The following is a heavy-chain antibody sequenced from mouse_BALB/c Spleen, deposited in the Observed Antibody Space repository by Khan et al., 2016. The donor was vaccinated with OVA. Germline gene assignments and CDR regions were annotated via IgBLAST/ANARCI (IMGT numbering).Heavy chain of an antibody. D-gene: IGHD2-1*01. CDR3: AGDGNDMDY. Sequence: EVQLLESGPDLVKPSQSLSLTCTVSGYSITSGYRWYWIRQFPGNKQEWMGYINHSGSINYNPSLKRRFSITRDTSKNPFFLQLNSVTTEDTATYYGAGDGNDMDYWGQGTSVTVSS. CDR2: INHSGSI. J-gene: IGHJ4*01. V-gene: IGHV3-1*02. CDR1: GYSITSGYR.